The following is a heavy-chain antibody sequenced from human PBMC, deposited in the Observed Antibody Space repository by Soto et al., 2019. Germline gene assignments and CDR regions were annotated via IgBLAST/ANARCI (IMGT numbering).Heavy chain of an antibody. D-gene: IGHD2-2*01. J-gene: IGHJ6*02. Sequence: PGGSLRLSCAASGFTFSSYAMHWVRQAPGKGLEWVAVISYDGSNKYYADSVKGRFTISRDNSKNTLYLQMNSLRAEDTAVYYCARDQQLGYCSSTSCYLSGMDVWGQGTTVTVSS. CDR3: ARDQQLGYCSSTSCYLSGMDV. V-gene: IGHV3-30-3*01. CDR2: ISYDGSNK. CDR1: GFTFSSYA.